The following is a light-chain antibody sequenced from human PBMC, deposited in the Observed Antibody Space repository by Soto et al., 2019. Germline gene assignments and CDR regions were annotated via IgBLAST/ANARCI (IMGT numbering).Light chain of an antibody. V-gene: IGKV1-5*01. CDR1: QSIGRF. CDR3: QQCYMGWT. CDR2: DAS. J-gene: IGKJ1*01. Sequence: DIQMTQSPSTRSASGVDRVTVTCRASQSIGRFLAWYQHQPGKAPKLLIYDASTLESGVPSRFSGTGSGTEFTFSITSLQPEDFGTYYCQQCYMGWTFGQGTKVDIK.